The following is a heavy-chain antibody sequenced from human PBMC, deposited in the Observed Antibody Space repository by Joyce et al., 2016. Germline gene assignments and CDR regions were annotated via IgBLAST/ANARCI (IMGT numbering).Heavy chain of an antibody. CDR1: GYSFSSYW. J-gene: IGHJ4*02. V-gene: IGHV5-10-1*03. D-gene: IGHD5-12*01. Sequence: EVQLVQSGAEVKKPGEPLRISCKGSGYSFSSYWITWVRQVPGKGLEWMGRIDPSDSYTYYSPSFQGHVTISVDKSITTAYLQWTTSKASDTATYYCARRPYSGYETLDYWGQGTPLTVSS. CDR3: ARRPYSGYETLDY. CDR2: IDPSDSYT.